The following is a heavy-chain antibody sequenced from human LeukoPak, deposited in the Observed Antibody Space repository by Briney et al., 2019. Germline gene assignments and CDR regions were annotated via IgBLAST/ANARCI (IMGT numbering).Heavy chain of an antibody. V-gene: IGHV1-8*01. CDR2: MNPNSGNT. D-gene: IGHD6-19*01. CDR3: ARAPMKGWLGPYYYDYYMDV. Sequence: ASVKVSCKASGYTFTSYDINWVRQATGQGLEWMGWMNPNSGNTGYAQKFQGRVTMTRNTSISTAYMELSSLRSEDTAVYYCARAPMKGWLGPYYYDYYMDVWGKGTTVIVSS. CDR1: GYTFTSYD. J-gene: IGHJ6*03.